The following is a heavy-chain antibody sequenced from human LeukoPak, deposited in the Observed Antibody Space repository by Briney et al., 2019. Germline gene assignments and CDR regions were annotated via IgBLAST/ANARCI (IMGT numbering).Heavy chain of an antibody. J-gene: IGHJ4*02. CDR3: ARAAAGTGSSDY. D-gene: IGHD6-13*01. CDR2: IRSSSSYI. Sequence: GGSLRLSCAASGFTFSSYSMNWLRQAPGEGLEWVSSIRSSSSYIYYADSVKGRFTISRDNAKNSLYLQMNSLRAEDTAVYYCARAAAGTGSSDYWGQGTLVTVSS. CDR1: GFTFSSYS. V-gene: IGHV3-21*01.